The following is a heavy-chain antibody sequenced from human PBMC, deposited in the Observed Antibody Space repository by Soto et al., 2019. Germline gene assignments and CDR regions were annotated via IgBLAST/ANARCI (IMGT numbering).Heavy chain of an antibody. CDR1: GGSFSAYY. J-gene: IGHJ4*02. CDR3: ARGHYDLWSGYRPRGHFDY. Sequence: SETLSLTCGVYGGSFSAYYWSWIRQPPGQGLEWLGEINHSGGTNYNPSLKSRVTMSVDTSKNHFSLNLSSVTAADTAVYYCARGHYDLWSGYRPRGHFDYWGQGALVTVSS. D-gene: IGHD3-3*01. V-gene: IGHV4-34*01. CDR2: INHSGGT.